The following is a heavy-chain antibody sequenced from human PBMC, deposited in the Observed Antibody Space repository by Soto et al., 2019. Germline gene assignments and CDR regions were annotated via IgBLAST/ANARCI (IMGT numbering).Heavy chain of an antibody. J-gene: IGHJ6*03. CDR2: IYYSGST. CDR1: GGSISSYY. D-gene: IGHD5-18*01. V-gene: IGHV4-59*01. Sequence: SETLSLTGTVSGGSISSYYWSWVRQPPGKGLEWIGYIYYSGSTNYNPSLKSRVTISVDTSKNQFSLKLSSVTAADTAVYYCAIARVGDTARVGPQYYYYYMDGWGTGTTVTLSS. CDR3: AIARVGDTARVGPQYYYYYMDG.